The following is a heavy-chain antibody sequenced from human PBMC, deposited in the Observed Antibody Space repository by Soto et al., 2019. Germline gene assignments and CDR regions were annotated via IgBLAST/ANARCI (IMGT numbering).Heavy chain of an antibody. CDR3: XTDPHRFIAAPYNWFDP. V-gene: IGHV3-23*01. Sequence: GGSLRLSCAASGFTFTTYAMSWVRHAPGNGLEWVSAISGSGGSTYYADSVKGRFTISRDNSKNTLSLQMNSLRAEDKAVYYCXTDPHRFIAAPYNWFDPWGQGTLVTVSS. CDR1: GFTFTTYA. CDR2: ISGSGGST. J-gene: IGHJ5*02. D-gene: IGHD6-6*01.